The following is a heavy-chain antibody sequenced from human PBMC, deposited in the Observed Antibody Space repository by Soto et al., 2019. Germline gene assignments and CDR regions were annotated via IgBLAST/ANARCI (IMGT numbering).Heavy chain of an antibody. V-gene: IGHV4-30-2*01. CDR3: TTEFGYSRGQNDN. CDR1: GGSISSGGYS. CDR2: ISHSGST. J-gene: IGHJ4*02. Sequence: PSETLSLTCAVSGGSISSGGYSWSWIRQPPGKGLEWIGYISHSGSTYYNPSLKSRVTISVDRSKNQFSLKLSSVTAADTAVYYCTTEFGYSRGQNDNWGQGTLVTVSS. D-gene: IGHD3-22*01.